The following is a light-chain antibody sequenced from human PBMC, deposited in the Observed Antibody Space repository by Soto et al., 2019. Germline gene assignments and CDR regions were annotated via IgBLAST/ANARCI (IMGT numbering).Light chain of an antibody. Sequence: EIVLTQSPGTLSLSPGERATLSCRPSQSVTSKYLAWYQQKPCQAPRLLFYGASNRSTGISDRFVGSGSGTDLTLTISRLEHEDFAVYYCQQYDNAPMYTFGQGTKGEIK. V-gene: IGKV3-20*01. J-gene: IGKJ2*01. CDR2: GAS. CDR1: QSVTSKY. CDR3: QQYDNAPMYT.